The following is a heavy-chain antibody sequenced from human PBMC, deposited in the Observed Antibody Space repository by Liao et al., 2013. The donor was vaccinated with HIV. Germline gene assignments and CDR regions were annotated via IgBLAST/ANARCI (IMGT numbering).Heavy chain of an antibody. CDR1: GGSISSDNYY. Sequence: QVQLQESGPGLVKPSQTLSLTCTVSGGSISSDNYYWSWIRQPAGKGLEWIGRVYTSGGANYNPSLKSRVTISVDTSKNQFSLKLSSVTAADTAVYYCARDSASDYFDYWGHGTLVTVSS. D-gene: IGHD2-2*01. V-gene: IGHV4-61*02. J-gene: IGHJ4*01. CDR3: ARDSASDYFDY. CDR2: VYTSGGA.